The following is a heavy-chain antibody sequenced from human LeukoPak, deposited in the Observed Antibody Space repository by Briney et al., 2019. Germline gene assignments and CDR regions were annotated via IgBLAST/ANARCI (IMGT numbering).Heavy chain of an antibody. J-gene: IGHJ2*01. CDR1: GYIFIDYE. CDR3: ARSYTVTTSDWYFDL. V-gene: IGHV1-8*02. Sequence: ASVKVSCKASGYIFIDYEINWVRQATGQGLEWMGWMNPNSGNTGYAQKFQGRVTMTRNTSISTAYMELSSLRSEDTAVYYCARSYTVTTSDWYFDLWGRGTLVTVSS. CDR2: MNPNSGNT. D-gene: IGHD4-17*01.